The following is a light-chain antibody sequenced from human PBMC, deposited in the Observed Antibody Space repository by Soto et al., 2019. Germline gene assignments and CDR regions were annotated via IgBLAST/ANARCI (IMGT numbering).Light chain of an antibody. CDR1: QSVSNY. J-gene: IGKJ4*01. V-gene: IGKV3-11*01. CDR3: QQRSTWPLT. CDR2: DAS. Sequence: EVALTQSPATLSLSPGERATLSCRASQSVSNYLAWYQQKPGQAPRLLIYDASKRATGIPARFSGSGSLTDFTLTISSLEPEDFAVYYCQQRSTWPLTFGGGTKVEIK.